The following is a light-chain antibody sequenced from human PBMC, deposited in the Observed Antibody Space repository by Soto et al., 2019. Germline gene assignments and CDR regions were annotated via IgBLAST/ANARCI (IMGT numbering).Light chain of an antibody. CDR3: SSYTSSSTVV. V-gene: IGLV2-8*01. Sequence: QSALTQPPSASGSPGQSVTISCTGTSSDVGGYNYVSWYQQHPGKAPKVMIYEVNKRPSGVPDRFSGSKSGNTASLTVSGLQAEDEADYHCSSYTSSSTVVFGGGTKLTVL. J-gene: IGLJ2*01. CDR1: SSDVGGYNY. CDR2: EVN.